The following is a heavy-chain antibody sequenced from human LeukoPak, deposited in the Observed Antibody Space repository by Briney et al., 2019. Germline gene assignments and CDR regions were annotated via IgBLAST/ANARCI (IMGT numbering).Heavy chain of an antibody. CDR1: GYTFTDYY. D-gene: IGHD6-19*01. CDR2: INPSGGST. Sequence: ASVKVSCKASGYTFTDYYMHWVRQAPGQGLEWMGIINPSGGSTSYAQKFQGRVTMTRDTSISTAYMEPSRLRSDDTAVYYCARDRGSSGWDPYNWFDPWGQGTLVTVSS. V-gene: IGHV1-46*01. J-gene: IGHJ5*02. CDR3: ARDRGSSGWDPYNWFDP.